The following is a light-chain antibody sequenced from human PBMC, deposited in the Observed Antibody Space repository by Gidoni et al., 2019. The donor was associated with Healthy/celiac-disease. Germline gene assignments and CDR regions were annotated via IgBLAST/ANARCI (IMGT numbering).Light chain of an antibody. CDR2: KAY. CDR1: QSISSW. V-gene: IGKV1-5*03. Sequence: DIQMTQSPSTLSASVGDRVTITCRASQSISSWLAWYQQKPGKAPKLLIYKAYSLESGVPSRFSGSGSGTEFTLTISSLQPDDFATYYCQQSRTFGQGTKVEIK. CDR3: QQSRT. J-gene: IGKJ1*01.